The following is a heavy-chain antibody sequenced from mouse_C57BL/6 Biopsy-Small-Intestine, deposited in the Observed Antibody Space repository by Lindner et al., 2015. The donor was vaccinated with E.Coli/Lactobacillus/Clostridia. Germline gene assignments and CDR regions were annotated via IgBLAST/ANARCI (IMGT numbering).Heavy chain of an antibody. V-gene: IGHV1S45*01. CDR1: GYTFISYD. D-gene: IGHD1-1*01. J-gene: IGHJ3*01. CDR3: ARYWPSDGFDI. Sequence: SVKVSCKASGYTFISYDINWVRQATGQRPEWMGWMNANNGQTGYAQKFQGRVTMTRDSSASTAYMELSSLRSEDTAVYYCARYWPSDGFDIWGQGTMVTVSS. CDR2: MNANNGQT.